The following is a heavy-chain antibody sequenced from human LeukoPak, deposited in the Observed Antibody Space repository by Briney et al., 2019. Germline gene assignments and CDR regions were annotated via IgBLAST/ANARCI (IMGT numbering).Heavy chain of an antibody. D-gene: IGHD3-10*01. CDR3: ARYGITIVRGGKYYFDS. CDR2: IYYTGST. CDR1: GGSISSYY. Sequence: SETLSLTCTVSGGSISSYYWNWIRQPPGKGLEWIGYIYYTGSTNYRPSLKSRVTISVDTSKNQFSLRLSSVTAADTAVYYCARYGITIVRGGKYYFDSWGQGTLVTVSS. V-gene: IGHV4-59*08. J-gene: IGHJ4*02.